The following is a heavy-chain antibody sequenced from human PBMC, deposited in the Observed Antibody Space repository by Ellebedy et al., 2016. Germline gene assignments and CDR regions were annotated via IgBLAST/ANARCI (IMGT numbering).Heavy chain of an antibody. CDR3: ARTPPFSGSYLYYYYYYMDV. CDR2: INHSGST. V-gene: IGHV4-34*01. D-gene: IGHD1-26*01. J-gene: IGHJ6*03. CDR1: GGSFSGYY. Sequence: SETLSLTCAVYGGSFSGYYWSWIRQPPGKGLEWVGEINHSGSTNYNPSLKSRVTILVQTSKNQFSLKLSSVTAADTAVYYCARTPPFSGSYLYYYYYYMDVWGKGTTVTVSS.